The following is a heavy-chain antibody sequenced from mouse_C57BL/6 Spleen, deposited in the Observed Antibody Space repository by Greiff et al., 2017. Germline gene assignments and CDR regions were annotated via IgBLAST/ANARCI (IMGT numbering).Heavy chain of an antibody. CDR2: INPGSGGT. J-gene: IGHJ4*01. D-gene: IGHD2-2*01. Sequence: VQLQQSGAELVRPGTSVKVSCKASGYAFTNYLIEWVKQRPGQGLEWIGVINPGSGGTNYNEKFKGKATLTADKSSSTAYMQLSSLTSEDSAVYFCAREGMVTTGRGYAMGYWGQGTSVTVAS. CDR1: GYAFTNYL. CDR3: AREGMVTTGRGYAMGY. V-gene: IGHV1-54*01.